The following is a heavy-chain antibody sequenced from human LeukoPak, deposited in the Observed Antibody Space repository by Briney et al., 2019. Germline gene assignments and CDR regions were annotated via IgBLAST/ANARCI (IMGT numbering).Heavy chain of an antibody. CDR1: GFTFSTYA. D-gene: IGHD3-10*01. CDR3: AKDLHGSGTYFDY. CDR2: ISGGGDGT. V-gene: IGHV3-23*01. Sequence: GGSLRLSCAASGFTFSTYAMTWVRQAPGKGLEGVSTISGGGDGTHYADSVKGRFTISRDNSKNTLYLQMSNLRADDTAVYYCAKDLHGSGTYFDYWGQGTLVPVSS. J-gene: IGHJ4*02.